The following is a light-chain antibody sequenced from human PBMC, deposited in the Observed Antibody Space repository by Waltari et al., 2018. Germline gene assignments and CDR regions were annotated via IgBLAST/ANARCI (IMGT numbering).Light chain of an antibody. Sequence: QSVLTQPPSASGTPGQTVTISCSGNTSNIGPSTVSWYHQVPGTAPKLLIYNNDERPSGVPGRFSGSKSGTSASLAISGLQSDDDSDYFCATWDVTLNGVVFGGGTRLTVL. CDR2: NND. V-gene: IGLV1-44*01. CDR3: ATWDVTLNGVV. J-gene: IGLJ3*02. CDR1: TSNIGPST.